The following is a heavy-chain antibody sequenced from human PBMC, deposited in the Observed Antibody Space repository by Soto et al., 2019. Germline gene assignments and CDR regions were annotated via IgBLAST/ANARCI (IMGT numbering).Heavy chain of an antibody. D-gene: IGHD6-6*01. CDR3: TFNVHGLYYMDV. CDR1: GFTFSDSI. J-gene: IGHJ6*03. V-gene: IGHV3-73*01. CDR2: IRRKATSYAT. Sequence: EVQLVESGGGLVQPGGSLKLSCAASGFTFSDSIISWVRQASGKGLEWVGRIRRKATSYATAYAASMKGRFTISRDDSKSTAFLQMNSLKTEDAAVYYCTFNVHGLYYMDVWGKGTTVTVSS.